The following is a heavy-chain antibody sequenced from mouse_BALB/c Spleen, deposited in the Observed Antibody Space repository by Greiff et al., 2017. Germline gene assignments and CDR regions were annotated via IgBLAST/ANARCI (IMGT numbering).Heavy chain of an antibody. D-gene: IGHD2-4*01. CDR2: ISSGGSYT. Sequence: EVKLMESGGDLVKPGGSLKLSCAASGFTFSSYGMSWVRQTPDKRLEWVATISSGGSYTYYPDSVKGRFTISRDNAKNTLYLQMSSLKSEDTAMYYCARHDWETHYYAMDYWGQGTSVTVSS. CDR1: GFTFSSYG. J-gene: IGHJ4*01. CDR3: ARHDWETHYYAMDY. V-gene: IGHV5-6*01.